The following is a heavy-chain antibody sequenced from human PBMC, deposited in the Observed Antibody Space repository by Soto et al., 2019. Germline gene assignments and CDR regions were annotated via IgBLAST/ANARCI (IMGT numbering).Heavy chain of an antibody. CDR2: ISYDGINE. CDR3: AREPEVEEGSIAGRPLDY. V-gene: IGHV3-30-3*01. Sequence: QVQLVESGGGVVQPGRSLRLSCAASGFTFSSSAMHWVRQAPGKGLEWVAVISYDGINEFYADSVKGRFTISRDNSKNTLYLQMNSRRAEDTAVYYCAREPEVEEGSIAGRPLDYWGQGTLVTVSS. J-gene: IGHJ4*02. CDR1: GFTFSSSA. D-gene: IGHD6-6*01.